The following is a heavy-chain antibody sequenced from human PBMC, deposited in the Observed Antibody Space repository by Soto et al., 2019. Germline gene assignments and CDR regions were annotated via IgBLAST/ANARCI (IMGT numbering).Heavy chain of an antibody. Sequence: SETLSLTCAVYGGSFSGYYWNWIRQPPGKGLEWIGEINHSGSTNYNPSLKSRVTISVDTSKNQFSLKLSSVTAADTAVYYCARGRYCSGGRCYPVQYFQHWGQGTLVTVSS. CDR1: GGSFSGYY. D-gene: IGHD2-15*01. CDR2: INHSGST. CDR3: ARGRYCSGGRCYPVQYFQH. V-gene: IGHV4-34*01. J-gene: IGHJ1*01.